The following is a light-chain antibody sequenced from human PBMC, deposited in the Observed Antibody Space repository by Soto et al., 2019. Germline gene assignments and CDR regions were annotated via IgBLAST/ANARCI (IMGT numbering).Light chain of an antibody. V-gene: IGLV4-69*01. CDR2: LNSDGSH. CDR1: SGHSSYA. Sequence: QSVLTQSPSASASLGPSVKLTCTLSSGHSSYAIAWQQQQPEKGPQYLMKLNSDGSHSKGDGIPDHFSGSSSGAGRYRTNSSRHAEDEAHYYCQNWSNNSPWVFGGGTKPTVL. J-gene: IGLJ3*02. CDR3: QNWSNNSPWV.